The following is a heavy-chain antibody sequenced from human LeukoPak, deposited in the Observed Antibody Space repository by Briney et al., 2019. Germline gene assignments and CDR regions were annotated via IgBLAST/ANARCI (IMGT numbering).Heavy chain of an antibody. CDR2: INSDGSTT. D-gene: IGHD2-15*01. CDR1: GFTFSSYW. CDR3: TRRVSATRWFDP. V-gene: IGHV3-74*01. J-gene: IGHJ5*02. Sequence: GGSLRLSCAASGFTFSSYWMHWVRQAPGKGLVWVSRINSDGSTTNYADSVKGRFTISRDNAENTLYLQMNSLRVEDTAVYYCTRRVSATRWFDPWGQGALVTVSS.